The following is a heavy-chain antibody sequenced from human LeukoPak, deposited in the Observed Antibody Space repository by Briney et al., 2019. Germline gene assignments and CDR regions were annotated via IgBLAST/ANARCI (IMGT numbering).Heavy chain of an antibody. V-gene: IGHV3-23*01. CDR2: ISGNGAST. CDR3: AKESRFSRGFGDPNMDV. D-gene: IGHD3-10*01. J-gene: IGHJ6*03. CDR1: GFTFSNYG. Sequence: GGSLRLSCAASGFTFSNYGMSWVRQAPGKGLEWVSTISGNGASTYYADSVKGRFTISRDHSKNTLYLQMNSLRAEDTPVYYCAKESRFSRGFGDPNMDVWGKGTTVTISS.